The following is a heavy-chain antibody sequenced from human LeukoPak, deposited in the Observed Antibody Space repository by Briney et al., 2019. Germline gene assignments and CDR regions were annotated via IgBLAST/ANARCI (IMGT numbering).Heavy chain of an antibody. CDR3: ARVVKAYGSGSYYSYYFDY. CDR2: ISSSSSYI. V-gene: IGHV3-21*01. D-gene: IGHD3-10*01. J-gene: IGHJ4*02. CDR1: GFTFSSYS. Sequence: GGSLRLSCAASGFTFSSYSMNWVRKAPGKGLEWVSSISSSSSYIYYADSVKGRFTISRDNAKNSLYLQMNSLRAEDTAVYYCARVVKAYGSGSYYSYYFDYWGQGTLVTVSS.